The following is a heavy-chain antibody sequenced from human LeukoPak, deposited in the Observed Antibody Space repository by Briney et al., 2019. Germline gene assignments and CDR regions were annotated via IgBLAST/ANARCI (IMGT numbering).Heavy chain of an antibody. CDR3: ARERGYY. J-gene: IGHJ4*02. V-gene: IGHV3-53*01. CDR2: IYSGGST. CDR1: GFTVSSNY. Sequence: GGSLRLSCAASGFTVSSNYMSWVRQAPGKGLEWVSVIYSGGSTYYADSVRGRFSISRNSSRNTLYLQMNSLRAEDTAVYYCARERGYYWGQGTLFTVSS.